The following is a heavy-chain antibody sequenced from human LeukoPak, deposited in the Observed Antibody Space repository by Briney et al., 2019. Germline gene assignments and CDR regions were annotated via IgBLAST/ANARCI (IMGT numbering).Heavy chain of an antibody. Sequence: ASVKVSCKVSGYSLSELSMHWVRQAPGKGLEWMGGFDPEDGETFYAQNFQGRVTMTLDTSTDTAYMELSSLRSEDTAVYYCASGHTTYFFQDWGQGTLVSVSS. J-gene: IGHJ4*02. CDR3: ASGHTTYFFQD. CDR1: GYSLSELS. CDR2: FDPEDGET. D-gene: IGHD3-9*01. V-gene: IGHV1-24*01.